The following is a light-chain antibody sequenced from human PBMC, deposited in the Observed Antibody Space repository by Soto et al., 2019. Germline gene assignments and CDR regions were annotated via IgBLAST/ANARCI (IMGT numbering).Light chain of an antibody. J-gene: IGKJ3*01. CDR2: GAS. V-gene: IGKV3-20*01. CDR3: QVYSTSAPFT. Sequence: DIVLTQSPGTLSLSPGEGATLSCRPSQSVSNSFVAWYQQKPGQAPMLLIHGASTRASGLPDRFSGRGSGTEFTLIISRLEPEDFAVYYSQVYSTSAPFTFGPGTKVDIK. CDR1: QSVSNSF.